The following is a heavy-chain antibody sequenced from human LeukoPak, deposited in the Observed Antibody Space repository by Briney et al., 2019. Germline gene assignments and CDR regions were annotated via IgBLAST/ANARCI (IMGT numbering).Heavy chain of an antibody. V-gene: IGHV3-66*01. J-gene: IGHJ4*02. CDR2: IYSGGST. CDR1: GFTVSSNY. D-gene: IGHD3-10*01. CDR3: ARDAQYYYGSGSYNNY. Sequence: GGSLRLSCAASGFTVSSNYMSWIRQAPGKGLEWVSVIYSGGSTYYADSVKGRFTISRDNSKNTLYLQMNSLRAEDTAVYYCARDAQYYYGSGSYNNYWGQGTLVTVSS.